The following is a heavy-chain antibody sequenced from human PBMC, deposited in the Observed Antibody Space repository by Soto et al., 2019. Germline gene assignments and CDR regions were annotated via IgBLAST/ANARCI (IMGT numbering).Heavy chain of an antibody. V-gene: IGHV1-69*01. CDR1: GGTFSSYA. J-gene: IGHJ6*02. CDR3: ASYGSGSYYIPYYYYYYGMDV. D-gene: IGHD3-10*01. Sequence: QVQLVQSGAEVKKPGSSVKVSCKASGGTFSSYAISWVRQAPGHGLEWMGGIIPIFGTANYAQKFQGRVTITADESTSTAYMELSSLRSEDTAVYYCASYGSGSYYIPYYYYYYGMDVWGQGTTVTVSS. CDR2: IIPIFGTA.